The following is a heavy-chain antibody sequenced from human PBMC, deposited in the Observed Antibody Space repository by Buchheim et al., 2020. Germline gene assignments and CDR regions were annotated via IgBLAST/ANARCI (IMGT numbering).Heavy chain of an antibody. CDR1: GFTFSSYA. Sequence: EVQLLESGGGLVQPGGSLRLSCAASGFTFSSYAMSWVRQAPGKGLEWVSAISGSGGSTYYADSVKGRFTISRDNSKNTLYLQMNSLRAEDTAVYYCAKSAYCGGDCYSIYYYYGMDVWGQGTT. D-gene: IGHD2-21*01. J-gene: IGHJ6*02. CDR3: AKSAYCGGDCYSIYYYYGMDV. V-gene: IGHV3-23*01. CDR2: ISGSGGST.